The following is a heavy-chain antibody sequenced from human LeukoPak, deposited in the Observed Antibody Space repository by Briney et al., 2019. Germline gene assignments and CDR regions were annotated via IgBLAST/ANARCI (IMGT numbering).Heavy chain of an antibody. CDR1: GFTYSSYE. CDR3: AELGITMIGGV. CDR2: ISSSGSTI. D-gene: IGHD3-10*02. Sequence: GGPLRLSCAASGFTYSSYEMNWVRQAPGKGLEWVSYISSSGSTIYYADSVTGRFTISRDNAKISLYLQMNSLRAEDTAVYYCAELGITMIGGVWGKGTTVTTSS. J-gene: IGHJ6*04. V-gene: IGHV3-48*03.